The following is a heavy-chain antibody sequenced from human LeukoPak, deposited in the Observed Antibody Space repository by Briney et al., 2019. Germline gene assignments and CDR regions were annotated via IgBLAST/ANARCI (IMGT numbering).Heavy chain of an antibody. CDR2: IYPGDSDT. V-gene: IGHV5-51*01. D-gene: IGHD3-10*01. J-gene: IGHJ4*02. CDR3: ARQSYYGSGTHADFDY. Sequence: GESLKISCKGSGYGFTNYWIGWVRQMPGKGLEWMGIIYPGDSDTKYSPSFQGQVTISADKSISTAYLQWSSLKASDTAMYYCARQSYYGSGTHADFDYWGQGTLVTVSS. CDR1: GYGFTNYW.